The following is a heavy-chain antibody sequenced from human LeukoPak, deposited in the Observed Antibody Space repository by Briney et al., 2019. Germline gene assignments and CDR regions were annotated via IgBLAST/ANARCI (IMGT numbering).Heavy chain of an antibody. V-gene: IGHV3-23*01. CDR2: ISGSGDST. CDR1: GFIFSSYA. CDR3: AKKGGLVGWDTRQSWFDP. J-gene: IGHJ5*02. Sequence: GGSPRLSCAASGFIFSSYAMSWVRQAPGKGLEWVSVISGSGDSTYYADSVKGRFTISRDNSKNTLYLQMNSLRAEDTAIYYCAKKGGLVGWDTRQSWFDPWGQGTLVTVSS. D-gene: IGHD1-26*01.